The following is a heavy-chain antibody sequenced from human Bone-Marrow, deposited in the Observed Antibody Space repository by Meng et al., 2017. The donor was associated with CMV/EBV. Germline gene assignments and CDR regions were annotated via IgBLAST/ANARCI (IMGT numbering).Heavy chain of an antibody. J-gene: IGHJ4*02. D-gene: IGHD1-26*01. V-gene: IGHV2-70D*14. CDR3: ARTPTGSYLPVHFDS. CDR2: IDWDDDK. Sequence: SGPTLVKPTQTLTLTCTFSGFSLSTSGMRVSWIRQPPGKALEWLARIDWDDDKFYSTSLKTRLTISKDTSKSQVVLIMTNMDPVDTATYYCARTPTGSYLPVHFDSWGQGTLVTVSS. CDR1: GFSLSTSGMR.